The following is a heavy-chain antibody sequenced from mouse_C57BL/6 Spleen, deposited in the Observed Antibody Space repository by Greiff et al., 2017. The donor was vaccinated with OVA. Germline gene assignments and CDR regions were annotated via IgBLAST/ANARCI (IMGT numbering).Heavy chain of an antibody. CDR3: ARGAMDY. J-gene: IGHJ4*01. Sequence: EVKVVESGGGLVKPGGSLKLSCAASGFTFSDYGMHWVRQAPEKGLEWVAYISSGNSTIYYADTVKGRFTISRDNAKNTLFLQMTSLRSEDTAMYYCARGAMDYWGQGTSVTVSS. CDR1: GFTFSDYG. CDR2: ISSGNSTI. V-gene: IGHV5-17*01.